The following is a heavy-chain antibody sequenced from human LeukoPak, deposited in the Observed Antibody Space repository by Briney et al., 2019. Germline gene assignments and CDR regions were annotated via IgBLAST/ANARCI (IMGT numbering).Heavy chain of an antibody. CDR2: ISRNGGST. Sequence: GGPLRLSCSASGFTFSSFAMHWLHQAPAKGLEDVAAISRNGGSTYYTDSVKGRFTISRDNSKNTLYLQTSRLRAEDTAVYLCVKDLRSDFMGVLSRYLSYWGQGTLVTVSS. CDR3: VKDLRSDFMGVLSRYLSY. CDR1: GFTFSSFA. J-gene: IGHJ4*02. D-gene: IGHD2/OR15-2a*01. V-gene: IGHV3-64D*09.